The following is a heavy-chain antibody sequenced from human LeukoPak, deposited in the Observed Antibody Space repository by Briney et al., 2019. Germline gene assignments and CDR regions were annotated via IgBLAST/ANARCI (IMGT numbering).Heavy chain of an antibody. Sequence: SETLSLTCTVSGGSISSYYWSWIRQPPGKGLEWIGWSYRRGSTSYNPSLKSRVAISVDTSKNQFSLKLSSVTAADTAVYYCARYRELGYWCQETLVTVT. V-gene: IGHV4-59*01. CDR3: ARYRELGY. CDR2: SYRRGST. CDR1: GGSISSYY. D-gene: IGHD1-1*01. J-gene: IGHJ4*02.